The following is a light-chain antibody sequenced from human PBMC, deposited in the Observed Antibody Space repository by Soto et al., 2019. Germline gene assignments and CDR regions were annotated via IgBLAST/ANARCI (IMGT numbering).Light chain of an antibody. Sequence: QSALTQPASVSGSPGQSITISCTGTSFKNVSWYQQHPGQAPKLLIYDVSYRPSGISHRFSGSESAYTASLTISGLQAEDEADYYCSSYTSINTPHVVFGGGTKLTVL. J-gene: IGLJ2*01. CDR3: SSYTSINTPHVV. CDR1: SFKN. CDR2: DVS. V-gene: IGLV2-14*03.